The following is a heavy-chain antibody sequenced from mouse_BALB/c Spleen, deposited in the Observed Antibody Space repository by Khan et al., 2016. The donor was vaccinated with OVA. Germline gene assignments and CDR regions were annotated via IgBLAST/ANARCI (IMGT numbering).Heavy chain of an antibody. V-gene: IGHV3-1*02. Sequence: EVQLQESGPDLVKPSQSLSLTCTVTGYSITSGYNWHWIRQFPGNKLEWMGYIHFSGSTSYNPSLKSRISITRDTSKNQFFLQLNSVTTEDKSTYYCAGGFPTYWGQGTLVTVSA. CDR2: IHFSGST. CDR3: AGGFPTY. J-gene: IGHJ3*01. CDR1: GYSITSGYN.